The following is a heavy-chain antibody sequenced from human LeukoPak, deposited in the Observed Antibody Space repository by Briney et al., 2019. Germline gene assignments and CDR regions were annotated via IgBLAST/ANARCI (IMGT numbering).Heavy chain of an antibody. CDR2: MNPNSGNT. J-gene: IGHJ1*01. CDR3: ARDLSWSPQYFQH. CDR1: GYTFTSYD. V-gene: IGHV1-8*01. Sequence: ASVKVSCKASGYTFTSYDINWVRQATGQGLEWMGWMNPNSGNTGYAQKFQGRVTMTRNTSISTAYMELRSLRSDDTAVYYCARDLSWSPQYFQHWGQGTLVTVSS.